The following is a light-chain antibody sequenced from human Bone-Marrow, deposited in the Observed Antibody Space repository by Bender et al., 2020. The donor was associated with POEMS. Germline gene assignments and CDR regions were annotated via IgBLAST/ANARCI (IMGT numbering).Light chain of an antibody. Sequence: SYELTQPPSVSVSPGQTARITCSGDALPNQYVYWYQVKPGQAPVLVMHKDTERPSGVPERFSGASSGTVVTLPISGVQAEDEADYYCQSSDTSGTSLIFGGGTRLTVL. CDR3: QSSDTSGTSLI. CDR1: ALPNQY. J-gene: IGLJ2*01. V-gene: IGLV3-25*03. CDR2: KDT.